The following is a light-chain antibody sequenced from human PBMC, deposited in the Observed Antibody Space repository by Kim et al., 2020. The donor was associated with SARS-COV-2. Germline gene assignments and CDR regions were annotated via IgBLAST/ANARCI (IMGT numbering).Light chain of an antibody. CDR3: QQSSSTPLT. CDR1: QSFSSF. Sequence: DIQMTQSPSSLSASVGDRVTITCRASQSFSSFLNWYQQKPGKAPKLLIYGASSLQSGVPSRFSGSGSGTDFTLTISSLQPEDFATYYCQQSSSTPLTFGQGTKVDIK. V-gene: IGKV1-39*01. CDR2: GAS. J-gene: IGKJ1*01.